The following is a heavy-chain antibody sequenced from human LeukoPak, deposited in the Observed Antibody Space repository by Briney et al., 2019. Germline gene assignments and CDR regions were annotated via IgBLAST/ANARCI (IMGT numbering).Heavy chain of an antibody. J-gene: IGHJ4*02. V-gene: IGHV3-23*01. Sequence: GGTLRLSCAASGFTFSIYGMSWVRQAPGRGLEWVSAMSGSGGSTYYADSVKGRFTISRDNSKNTLYLQMNSLRAEDTAVYYCAKGGSSSWDYFDHWGQGTLVTVSS. CDR2: MSGSGGST. CDR1: GFTFSIYG. D-gene: IGHD6-13*01. CDR3: AKGGSSSWDYFDH.